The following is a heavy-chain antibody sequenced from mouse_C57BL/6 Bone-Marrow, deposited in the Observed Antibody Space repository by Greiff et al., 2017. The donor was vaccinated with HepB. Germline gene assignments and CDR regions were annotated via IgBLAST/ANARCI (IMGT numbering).Heavy chain of an antibody. CDR3: TRGAYYSNSYAMDY. Sequence: EVMLVESGEGLVKPGGSLKLSCAASGFTFSSYAMSWVRQTPEKRLEWVAYISSGGDYTYYADTVKGRFTISRDNARNTLYLQMSSLKSEDTAMYYCTRGAYYSNSYAMDYWGQGTSVTVSS. CDR2: ISSGGDYT. CDR1: GFTFSSYA. V-gene: IGHV5-9-1*02. J-gene: IGHJ4*01. D-gene: IGHD2-5*01.